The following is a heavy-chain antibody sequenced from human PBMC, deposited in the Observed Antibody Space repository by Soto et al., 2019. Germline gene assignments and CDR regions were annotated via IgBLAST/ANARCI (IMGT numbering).Heavy chain of an antibody. CDR1: GGSISSGGYY. J-gene: IGHJ4*02. V-gene: IGHV4-31*03. CDR3: ARYPKYYYDSSGYYFHY. Sequence: PSETLSLTCTVSGGSISSGGYYWSWIRQHPGKGLEWIGYIYYSGSTYYNPSLKSRVTISVDTSKNQFSLKLSSVTAADTAVYYCARYPKYYYDSSGYYFHYWGQGTLVTVSS. CDR2: IYYSGST. D-gene: IGHD3-22*01.